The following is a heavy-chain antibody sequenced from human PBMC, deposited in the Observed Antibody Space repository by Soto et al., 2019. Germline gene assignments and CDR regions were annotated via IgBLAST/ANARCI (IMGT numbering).Heavy chain of an antibody. J-gene: IGHJ5*02. CDR1: GFTFSTSA. Sequence: QLLESGGGLAQPGGSLTLSCAASGFTFSTSAMNWVRQAPGKGLEWVSLTSGSGGRTYYADSVKGRFTISRDNSKNTLYLQMNSLRAEDTAVYYCAKSLNINWKNWFDPWGQGTLVTVSS. CDR3: AKSLNINWKNWFDP. D-gene: IGHD1-1*01. CDR2: TSGSGGRT. V-gene: IGHV3-23*01.